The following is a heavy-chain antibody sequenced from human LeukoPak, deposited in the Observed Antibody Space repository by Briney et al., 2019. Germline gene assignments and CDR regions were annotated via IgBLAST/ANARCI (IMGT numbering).Heavy chain of an antibody. CDR1: GGSFSGYY. V-gene: IGHV4-34*01. Sequence: PSETLSLTCAVYGGSFSGYYWSWIRQPPGKGLEWIGEINHSGSTNYNPSLKSRVTISVDTSKNQFSLKLSSVTAADTAVYYCARVGGWLQSFFDYWGQGTLVTVSS. J-gene: IGHJ4*02. CDR3: ARVGGWLQSFFDY. CDR2: INHSGST. D-gene: IGHD3-16*01.